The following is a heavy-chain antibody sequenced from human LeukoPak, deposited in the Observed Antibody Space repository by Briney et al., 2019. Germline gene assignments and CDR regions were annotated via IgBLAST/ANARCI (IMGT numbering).Heavy chain of an antibody. Sequence: PGGSLRLSCAASGFTFSSYGMHWVRQAPGKGLEWVAFIRYDGSNKYYADSVKGRFAISRDNSKNTLYLQMNSLRAEDTAVYYCAKGGEYSGSYYQYFQHWGQGTLVTVSS. J-gene: IGHJ1*01. CDR3: AKGGEYSGSYYQYFQH. D-gene: IGHD1-26*01. V-gene: IGHV3-30*02. CDR2: IRYDGSNK. CDR1: GFTFSSYG.